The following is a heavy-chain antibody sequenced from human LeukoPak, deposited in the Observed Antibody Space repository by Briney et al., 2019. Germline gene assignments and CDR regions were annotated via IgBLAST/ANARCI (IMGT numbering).Heavy chain of an antibody. CDR2: IYPGDSDI. CDR1: GYSFTDYW. Sequence: PGESLKISCKGSGYSFTDYWIGWVRQMPGKGLEWMGIIYPGDSDIRYSPSFQGHVTISADKSISTAYLQWSSLKASDTAMYYCARHLDGSNFWSFDYWGQGTLVTVSS. CDR3: ARHLDGSNFWSFDY. V-gene: IGHV5-51*01. J-gene: IGHJ4*02. D-gene: IGHD5-24*01.